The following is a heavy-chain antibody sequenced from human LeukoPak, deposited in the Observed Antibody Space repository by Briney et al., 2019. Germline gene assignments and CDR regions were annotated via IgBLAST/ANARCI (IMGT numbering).Heavy chain of an antibody. Sequence: PGGSLRLSCAASEFTFDDYTMHWVRQAPGKGLEWVSLISWDGGSTYYADSVKGRFTISRDNSKNSLYLQMNSLRTEDTALYYCAKDHGSGWPDCWGQGTLVTVSS. CDR3: AKDHGSGWPDC. V-gene: IGHV3-43*01. CDR1: EFTFDDYT. CDR2: ISWDGGST. J-gene: IGHJ4*02. D-gene: IGHD6-19*01.